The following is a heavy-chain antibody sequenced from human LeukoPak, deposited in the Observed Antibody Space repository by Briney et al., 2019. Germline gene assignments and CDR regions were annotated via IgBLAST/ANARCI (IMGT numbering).Heavy chain of an antibody. V-gene: IGHV1-46*01. CDR2: INPSGGST. CDR3: LGGQTSYYYGMDV. Sequence: ASVKVSCKASGYTFTSYYMHWVRQAPGQGLEWMGIINPSGGSTSYAQKFQGRVTMTRDTSTSTVYMELSSLRSEDTAVYYCLGGQTSYYYGMDVWGQGTTVTVSS. CDR1: GYTFTSYY. D-gene: IGHD4-23*01. J-gene: IGHJ6*02.